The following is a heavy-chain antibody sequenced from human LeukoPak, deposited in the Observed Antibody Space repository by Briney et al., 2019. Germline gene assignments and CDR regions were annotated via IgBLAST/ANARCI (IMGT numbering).Heavy chain of an antibody. CDR3: AKDILGYSGYDLRVK. V-gene: IGHV3-43*02. CDR2: IGGDGGST. Sequence: GGSLRLSCAASGFTFSAYSINWVRQAPGRGLEWVSLIGGDGGSTYYADSVKGRFTISRDNSKKSLYLQMNSLRSEDTALYYCAKDILGYSGYDLRVKWGQGTLVTVSS. J-gene: IGHJ4*02. CDR1: GFTFSAYS. D-gene: IGHD5-12*01.